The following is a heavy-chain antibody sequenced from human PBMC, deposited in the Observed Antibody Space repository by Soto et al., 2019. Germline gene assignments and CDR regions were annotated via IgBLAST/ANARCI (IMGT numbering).Heavy chain of an antibody. CDR2: INHSGST. CDR1: GGSFSGYY. D-gene: IGHD3-10*01. V-gene: IGHV4-34*01. J-gene: IGHJ4*02. Sequence: PSETLSLTCAVYGGSFSGYYWSWIRQPPGKGLEWIGEINHSGSTNYNPSLKSRVTISVDTSKNQFSLKLSSVTAADTAVYYCARIGYYGSAHTYWGQGTLVTVSS. CDR3: ARIGYYGSAHTY.